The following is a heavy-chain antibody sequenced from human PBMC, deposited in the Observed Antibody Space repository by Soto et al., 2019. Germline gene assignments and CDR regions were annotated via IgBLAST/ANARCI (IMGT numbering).Heavy chain of an antibody. V-gene: IGHV3-48*02. Sequence: EVQLVESGGGLVQPGGSLRLSCAASGFTFSSYSMNWVRQAPGKGLEWVSYISSSSSTIYYADSVKGRFTISRDNAKNSLYLQMNSLRDEDTAVYYCARLLLWFGDYGMDVWGQGTTVTVSS. D-gene: IGHD3-10*01. CDR2: ISSSSSTI. J-gene: IGHJ6*02. CDR3: ARLLLWFGDYGMDV. CDR1: GFTFSSYS.